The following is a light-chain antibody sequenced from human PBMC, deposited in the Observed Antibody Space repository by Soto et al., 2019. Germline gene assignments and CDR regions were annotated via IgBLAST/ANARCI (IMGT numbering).Light chain of an antibody. J-gene: IGLJ1*01. CDR1: SSDVGNYKY. CDR3: FSYTSSGTYV. Sequence: QSALAPPASVAWSPGQSITISWAGTSSDVGNYKYVSWYQQHPGKAPKLMIYEVSNRPSGVSNRFSGSKSGNTASLTISGLQAEDETDYYCFSYTSSGTYVFGTGTKVTVL. CDR2: EVS. V-gene: IGLV2-14*01.